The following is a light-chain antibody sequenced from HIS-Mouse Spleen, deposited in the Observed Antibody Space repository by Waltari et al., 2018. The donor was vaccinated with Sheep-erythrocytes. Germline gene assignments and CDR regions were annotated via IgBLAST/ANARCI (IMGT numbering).Light chain of an antibody. Sequence: QSALTQPRSVSGSPGQSVTISCTGTSSDVGGYNYVSWYQQHPGKAPKLMIYDVSKRPPGAPDRVPGSKSGNTASRTISGLQAEDEADYYCGSYAGSYNHVFATGTKVTVL. V-gene: IGLV2-11*01. J-gene: IGLJ1*01. CDR1: SSDVGGYNY. CDR3: GSYAGSYNHV. CDR2: DVS.